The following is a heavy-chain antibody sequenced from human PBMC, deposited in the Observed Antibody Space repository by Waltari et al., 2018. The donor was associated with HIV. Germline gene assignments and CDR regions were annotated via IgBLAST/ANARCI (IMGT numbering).Heavy chain of an antibody. Sequence: EVQLVESGGDLVQPGGSLRLSCAVSGFSFSSFWMSWVRQAPGKGLEWVASMKHDGSEKYYVDSVKGRFTISRDNAKNSLFLQMDSLRAEDTALYYCSRLSYHPFDLWGQGTMVTVSS. CDR1: GFSFSSFW. V-gene: IGHV3-7*01. D-gene: IGHD3-16*02. J-gene: IGHJ3*01. CDR2: MKHDGSEK. CDR3: SRLSYHPFDL.